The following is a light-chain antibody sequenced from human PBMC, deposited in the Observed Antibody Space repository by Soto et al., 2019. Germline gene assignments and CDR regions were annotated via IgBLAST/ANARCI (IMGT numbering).Light chain of an antibody. J-gene: IGKJ5*01. Sequence: EIVLTQSPGTLSLSPGERATLSCRASQSVSSNYLVWYQQKPGQAPRLLIYGAFNRATGIPDRFSGRGSGTDFTLTISRLEPEDFAVYYCQQYGSSPTFGQGTRLEI. CDR1: QSVSSNY. CDR2: GAF. CDR3: QQYGSSPT. V-gene: IGKV3-20*01.